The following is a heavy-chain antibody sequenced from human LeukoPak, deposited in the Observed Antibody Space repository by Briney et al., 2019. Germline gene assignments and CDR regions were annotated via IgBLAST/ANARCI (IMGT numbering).Heavy chain of an antibody. CDR1: AFTVSTNY. J-gene: IGHJ3*02. D-gene: IGHD4-11*01. CDR3: ERINYRAFSI. V-gene: IGHV3-66*01. Sequence: GGSLRLSCVASAFTVSTNYMIWVRQAPGKGLEWVSLIYGDGSTYYADSVKGRVTISRDNSKNTVFLQMNSLRAEDTALHYCERINYRAFSIWGQGTMVTVSS. CDR2: IYGDGST.